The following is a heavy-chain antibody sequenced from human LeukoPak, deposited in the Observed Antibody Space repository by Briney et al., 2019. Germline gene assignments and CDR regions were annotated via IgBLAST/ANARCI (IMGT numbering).Heavy chain of an antibody. CDR2: ISYDGGNK. D-gene: IGHD3-10*01. V-gene: IGHV3-30-3*01. CDR1: GFTFSSYV. Sequence: PGRSLRLSCAASGFTFSSYVIHWVRQAPGKGLEWVAVISYDGGNKYYTDSVKGRFTISRDNSKNTLYLQMNSLRAEDTAVYYCARGKMDSLYYYDPGSYRPLDYHYGMDVWGRGTTVTVSS. J-gene: IGHJ6*02. CDR3: ARGKMDSLYYYDPGSYRPLDYHYGMDV.